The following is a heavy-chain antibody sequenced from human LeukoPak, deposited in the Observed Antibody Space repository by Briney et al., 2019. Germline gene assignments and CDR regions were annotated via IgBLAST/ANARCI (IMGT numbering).Heavy chain of an antibody. CDR3: ARDRSEGNRVPAASDY. CDR1: GFTFDDYA. V-gene: IGHV3-9*01. CDR2: ISWNSGSI. Sequence: SGGSLRLSCAASGFTFDDYAMHWVRQAPGKGLEWASGISWNSGSIGYADSVKGRFTISRDNAKNSLYLQMDSLRSDDTAVYYCARDRSEGNRVPAASDYWGQGTLVTVSS. J-gene: IGHJ4*02. D-gene: IGHD2-2*01.